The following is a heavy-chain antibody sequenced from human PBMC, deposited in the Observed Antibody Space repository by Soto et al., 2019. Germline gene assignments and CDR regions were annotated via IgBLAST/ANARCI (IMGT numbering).Heavy chain of an antibody. Sequence: SETLSLTCTVSGGSISSSSYYWGWIRQPPGKGLEWIGSIYYSGSTYYNPSLKSRVTISVDTSKSQFSLKLSSETAADTAVYYCARRGYYDSSGYYRRDYWGQGTLVTVSS. CDR1: GGSISSSSYY. J-gene: IGHJ4*02. V-gene: IGHV4-39*01. CDR3: ARRGYYDSSGYYRRDY. D-gene: IGHD3-22*01. CDR2: IYYSGST.